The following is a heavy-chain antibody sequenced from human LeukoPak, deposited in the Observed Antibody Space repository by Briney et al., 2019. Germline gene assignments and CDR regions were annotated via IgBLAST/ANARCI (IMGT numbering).Heavy chain of an antibody. V-gene: IGHV3-74*01. Sequence: GGSLRLSCAASEFTFSSYWMHWVRQAPGKGLVWVSRINSDGSSTSYADSVKGRFTISRDNAKNTLYLQMNSLRAEDTAVYYCARWRRDGYSVDYWGQGTLVTVSS. CDR2: INSDGSST. CDR1: EFTFSSYW. CDR3: ARWRRDGYSVDY. D-gene: IGHD5-24*01. J-gene: IGHJ4*02.